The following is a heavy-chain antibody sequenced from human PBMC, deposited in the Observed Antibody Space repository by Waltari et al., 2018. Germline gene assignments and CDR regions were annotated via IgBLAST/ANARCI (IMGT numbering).Heavy chain of an antibody. CDR2: VNRAGGTP. V-gene: IGHV3-74*01. Sequence: EVQLVDSGGGLVQPGGSLRLSCAGSGFTFSNYWMDWVRQAPGRGLVWVSRVNRAGGTPRYADSVKGRFTISSDNAKNTLYLQMNSLTAEDTAVYYCARDVLGGHFDYWGQGTLVTVSS. D-gene: IGHD2-8*01. J-gene: IGHJ4*02. CDR3: ARDVLGGHFDY. CDR1: GFTFSNYW.